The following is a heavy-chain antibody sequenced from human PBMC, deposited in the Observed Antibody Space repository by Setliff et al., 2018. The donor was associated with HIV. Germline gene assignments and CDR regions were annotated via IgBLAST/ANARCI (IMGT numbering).Heavy chain of an antibody. V-gene: IGHV5-51*01. CDR1: GYRFTSHY. CDR2: TYPGDSET. Sequence: PGASLKISCKGSGYRFTSHYIAWVRQMPGKGLKWMGITYPGDSETRYSPSFQGQVTFSADEAFSTAYLQWSSLKPSDTAMYYCARQMRTIEGGALDIWGQGTLVTVSS. CDR3: ARQMRTIEGGALDI. D-gene: IGHD1-1*01. J-gene: IGHJ3*02.